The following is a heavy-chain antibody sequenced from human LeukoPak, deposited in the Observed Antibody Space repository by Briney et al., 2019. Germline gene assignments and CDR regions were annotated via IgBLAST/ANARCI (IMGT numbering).Heavy chain of an antibody. Sequence: GGSLRLSCAASGFTFSSYGMHWVRQAPGKGLEWVAVISYDGSSKYYADSVKGRFAISRDNSKNTLYLQMNSLRAEDTAVYYCAKDVRIAVTWFDYWGQGTLVTVSS. CDR2: ISYDGSSK. D-gene: IGHD6-19*01. J-gene: IGHJ4*02. CDR3: AKDVRIAVTWFDY. V-gene: IGHV3-30*18. CDR1: GFTFSSYG.